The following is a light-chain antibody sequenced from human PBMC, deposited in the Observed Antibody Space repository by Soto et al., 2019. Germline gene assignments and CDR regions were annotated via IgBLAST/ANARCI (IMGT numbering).Light chain of an antibody. V-gene: IGKV3-20*01. CDR3: HQYGISPPRT. J-gene: IGKJ1*01. CDR1: QSVSSNY. Sequence: EIVLTQSPGILSLSPGERATLSCRASQSVSSNYLAWYQQKPGQAPRLLIYGASSRATGIPDRFSGSGSGTGFTLTIGRLEPEDFAVYYCHQYGISPPRTFGQGTKVEIK. CDR2: GAS.